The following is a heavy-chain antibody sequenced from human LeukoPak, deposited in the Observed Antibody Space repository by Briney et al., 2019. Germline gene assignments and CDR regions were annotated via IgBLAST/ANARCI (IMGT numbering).Heavy chain of an antibody. CDR1: GYTFTGYY. D-gene: IGHD5-18*01. Sequence: ASVKVSCTASGYTFTGYYMHWVRQAPGQGLEWMGWINPNSGGTNYAQKFQGRVTMTRDTSISTAYMELSRLRSDDTAVYYCARARYSYGQIDYWGQGTLVTVSS. V-gene: IGHV1-2*02. J-gene: IGHJ4*02. CDR3: ARARYSYGQIDY. CDR2: INPNSGGT.